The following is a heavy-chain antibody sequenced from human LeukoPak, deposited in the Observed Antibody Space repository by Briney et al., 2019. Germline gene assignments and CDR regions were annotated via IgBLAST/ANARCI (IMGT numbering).Heavy chain of an antibody. V-gene: IGHV3-30*02. Sequence: GGSLRLSCAASGFTFSSYGMHWVRQAPGKGLEWVAFIRYDGSNKYYADSVKGRFTISRDNSKNTLYLQMNSPRAEDTAVYYCAKGEGTIFGVVIMIDYWGQGTLVTVSS. J-gene: IGHJ4*02. CDR2: IRYDGSNK. CDR3: AKGEGTIFGVVIMIDY. CDR1: GFTFSSYG. D-gene: IGHD3-3*01.